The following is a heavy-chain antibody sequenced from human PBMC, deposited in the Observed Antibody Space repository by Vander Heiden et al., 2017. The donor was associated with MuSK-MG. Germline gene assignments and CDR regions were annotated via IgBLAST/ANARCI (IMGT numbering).Heavy chain of an antibody. CDR3: AKDRISDSSGYYYLFYFDY. D-gene: IGHD3-22*01. Sequence: EVQLLESGGGLVQPGGSLRLSCAASGFTFSSYAMRWVRLAPGKGLEWVSTISGSGGTTYYADSVKGRFTISRDNSKNTLYLQMNSLRAEDTAVYYCAKDRISDSSGYYYLFYFDYWGHGTLITVSS. V-gene: IGHV3-23*01. CDR1: GFTFSSYA. CDR2: ISGSGGTT. J-gene: IGHJ4*01.